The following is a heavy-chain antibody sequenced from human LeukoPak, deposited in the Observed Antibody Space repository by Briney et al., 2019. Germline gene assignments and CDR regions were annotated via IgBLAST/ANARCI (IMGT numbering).Heavy chain of an antibody. Sequence: GGSLRLSCAASGFTFSSYAMSWVRQAPGKGLEWVSAISGSGGSTYYADSVKGRFTISRDNSKNTLYLQMNSLRAEDTAVYYCAKGVRFLEWLLLYYFDYWGQGTLVTVSS. CDR2: ISGSGGST. CDR1: GFTFSSYA. J-gene: IGHJ4*02. CDR3: AKGVRFLEWLLLYYFDY. D-gene: IGHD3-3*01. V-gene: IGHV3-23*01.